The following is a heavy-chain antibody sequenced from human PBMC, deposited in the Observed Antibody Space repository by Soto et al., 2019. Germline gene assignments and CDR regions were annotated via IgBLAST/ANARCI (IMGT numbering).Heavy chain of an antibody. CDR2: IYYSGTT. V-gene: IGHV4-59*08. CDR1: GGSISSYY. D-gene: IGHD4-17*01. CDR3: ARKGYGDWHFDY. Sequence: WETLPLTCPVSGGSISSYYWSWIRQPPGKGLEWIGFIYYSGTTNYNPSLKSRVTISVDTSKNQFSLKLSSVTAADTAVYYCARKGYGDWHFDYWGQGTLVTV. J-gene: IGHJ4*02.